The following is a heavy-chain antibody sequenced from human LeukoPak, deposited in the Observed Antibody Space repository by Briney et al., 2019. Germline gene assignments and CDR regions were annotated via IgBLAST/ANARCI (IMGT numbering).Heavy chain of an antibody. V-gene: IGHV5-51*01. D-gene: IGHD4/OR15-4a*01. CDR3: ARPSYGASDY. J-gene: IGHJ4*02. CDR2: IYPDDSRT. Sequence: GESLKISCKGSGYTFTSYWIGWVRQMLGKGLEWMGIIYPDDSRTRYSPSFQGRVTMSVDKSISTAYLQWSSLKASDTAMYYCARPSYGASDYWGQGTLVTVSS. CDR1: GYTFTSYW.